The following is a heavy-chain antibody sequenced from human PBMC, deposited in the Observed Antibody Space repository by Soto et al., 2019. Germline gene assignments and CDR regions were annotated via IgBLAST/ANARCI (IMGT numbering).Heavy chain of an antibody. V-gene: IGHV1-69*06. CDR3: ARGTWLRNWFDP. J-gene: IGHJ5*02. CDR1: GGTFSSYA. D-gene: IGHD5-12*01. CDR2: IIPIFGTA. Sequence: KVSCKASGGTFSSYAISWVRQAPGQGLEWMGGIIPIFGTANYAQKFQGRVTITADKSTSTAYMELSSLRSEDTAVYYCARGTWLRNWFDPWGQGTLVTVSS.